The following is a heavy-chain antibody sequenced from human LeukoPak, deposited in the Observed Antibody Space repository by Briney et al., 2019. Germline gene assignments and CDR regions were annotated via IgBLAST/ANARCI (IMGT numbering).Heavy chain of an antibody. CDR2: ISGSGGST. V-gene: IGHV3-23*01. CDR1: GFTFSSYA. CDR3: ASGRGRQYYDSSGYYSFDY. Sequence: PGGSLRLSCAASGFTFSSYAMSWVRQAPGKGLEWVSAISGSGGSTYYADSVKGRFTISRDNSKNTLYLQMNSLRAEDTAVYYCASGRGRQYYDSSGYYSFDYWGQGTLVTVSS. D-gene: IGHD3-22*01. J-gene: IGHJ4*02.